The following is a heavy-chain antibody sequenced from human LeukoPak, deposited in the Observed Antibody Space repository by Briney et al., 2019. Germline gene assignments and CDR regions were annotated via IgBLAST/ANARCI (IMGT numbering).Heavy chain of an antibody. D-gene: IGHD5-18*01. V-gene: IGHV4-59*12. CDR2: IYYSGST. CDR3: ARGGNTAMVNY. J-gene: IGHJ4*02. CDR1: GGSISSYY. Sequence: SETLSLTCTVSGGSISSYYWSWIRQPPGKGLEWIGYIYYSGSTNYNPSLKSRVTISVDTSKNQFSPKLSSVTAADTAVYYCARGGNTAMVNYWGQGTLVTVSS.